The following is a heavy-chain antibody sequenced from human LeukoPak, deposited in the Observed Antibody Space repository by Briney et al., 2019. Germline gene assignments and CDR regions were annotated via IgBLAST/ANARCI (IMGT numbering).Heavy chain of an antibody. Sequence: KTSETLSLTCTVSGGSISSGSYYWSWIRQPAGKGLEWFGRIYTSGSTNYNPSLKSRVTISVDTSKNQFSLKLSSVTAADTAVYYCAIESGYGSGRYYNVAYYYYMDVWGKGTTLTVSS. CDR3: AIESGYGSGRYYNVAYYYYMDV. CDR2: IYTSGST. J-gene: IGHJ6*03. D-gene: IGHD3-10*01. CDR1: GGSISSGSYY. V-gene: IGHV4-61*02.